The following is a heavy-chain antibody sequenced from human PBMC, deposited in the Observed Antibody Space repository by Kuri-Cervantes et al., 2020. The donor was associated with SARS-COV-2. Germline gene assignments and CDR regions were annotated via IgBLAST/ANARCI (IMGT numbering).Heavy chain of an antibody. D-gene: IGHD3-22*01. CDR1: GFTFSSYS. CDR3: ARDGGGYYDSSGYYGQLGFDY. Sequence: GESLKISCAASGFTFSSYSMNWVRQAPGRGLEWVSYISSSSSTIYYADSVKGRFTISRDNAKSSLYLQVNSLRDEDTAVYYCARDGGGYYDSSGYYGQLGFDYWGQGTLVTVSS. CDR2: ISSSSSTI. J-gene: IGHJ4*02. V-gene: IGHV3-48*02.